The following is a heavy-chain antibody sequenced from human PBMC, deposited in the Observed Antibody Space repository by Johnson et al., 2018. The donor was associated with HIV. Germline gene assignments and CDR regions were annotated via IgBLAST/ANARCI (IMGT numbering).Heavy chain of an antibody. Sequence: QVQLVESGGGVVQPGRSLRLSCAASGFTVSSYAMHWVRQAPGKGLEWVAVISYDGSNKYYAASVKGRFTISRDNSKNTLYLQMNSLRAEDTAVYYCARVTLVLDIWGQGTMVTVSS. D-gene: IGHD4-23*01. V-gene: IGHV3-30-3*01. CDR3: ARVTLVLDI. J-gene: IGHJ3*02. CDR2: ISYDGSNK. CDR1: GFTVSSYA.